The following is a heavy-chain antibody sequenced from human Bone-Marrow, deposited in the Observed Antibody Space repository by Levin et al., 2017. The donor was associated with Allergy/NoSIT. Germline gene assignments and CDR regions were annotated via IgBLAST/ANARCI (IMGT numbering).Heavy chain of an antibody. CDR1: GFTFSSYT. J-gene: IGHJ4*02. V-gene: IGHV3-21*04. CDR2: IRGTSSYI. D-gene: IGHD3-10*01. Sequence: PGGSLRLSCAASGFTFSSYTMNWVRQAPGKGLEWVSSIRGTSSYITFSDSVKGRLTISRDNAKNSLYLQMRSLRAEDTGVYYCATARVPTPGYFDYWGQGVLVTVSP. CDR3: ATARVPTPGYFDY.